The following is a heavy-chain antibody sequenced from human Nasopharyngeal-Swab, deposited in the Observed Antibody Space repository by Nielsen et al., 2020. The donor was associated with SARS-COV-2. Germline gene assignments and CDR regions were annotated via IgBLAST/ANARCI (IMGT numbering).Heavy chain of an antibody. CDR3: AREIYDGHHDP. D-gene: IGHD3-3*01. J-gene: IGHJ5*02. Sequence: SRQAPGKGLEWIGYIYYSGSTNYNPSLKSRVTISVDTSKNQFSLKLSSVAAADTAVYYCAREIYDGHHDPWGQGTLVTVSS. V-gene: IGHV4-59*01. CDR2: IYYSGST.